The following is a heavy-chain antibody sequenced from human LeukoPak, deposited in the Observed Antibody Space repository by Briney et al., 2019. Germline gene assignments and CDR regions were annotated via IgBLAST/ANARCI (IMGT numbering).Heavy chain of an antibody. Sequence: SVKVSCKASGGTFSSYAISWVRQAPGQGLEWMGGIIPIFGTANYAQKFQGRVTITADKSTSTAYMELSSLRSEDTAVYYCARDTRGFDWLLYGFDYWGQGTLVTVSS. CDR1: GGTFSSYA. V-gene: IGHV1-69*06. D-gene: IGHD3-9*01. CDR2: IIPIFGTA. CDR3: ARDTRGFDWLLYGFDY. J-gene: IGHJ4*02.